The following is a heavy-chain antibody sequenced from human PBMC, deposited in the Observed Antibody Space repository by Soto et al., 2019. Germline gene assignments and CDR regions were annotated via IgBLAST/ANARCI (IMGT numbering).Heavy chain of an antibody. V-gene: IGHV4-30-4*01. Sequence: PSETLSLTCTVSGGSISSDDYYWSWIRQPPGKGLEWIGYIYYSGSTSYNPSLKSRLTISLDTSKNQSSLKLSSVSAADTAVYYCARDRSNSPDYFDYWGQGTLVTVSS. CDR1: GGSISSDDYY. D-gene: IGHD6-6*01. CDR3: ARDRSNSPDYFDY. J-gene: IGHJ4*02. CDR2: IYYSGST.